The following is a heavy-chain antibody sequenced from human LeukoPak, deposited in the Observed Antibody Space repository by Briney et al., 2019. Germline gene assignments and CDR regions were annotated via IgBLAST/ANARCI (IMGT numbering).Heavy chain of an antibody. Sequence: ASVTVSCTASGYTFTSYGISWVRQAPGQGLEWMGWISAYNGNTNYAQKLQGRVTMTTDTSTSTAYMELRSLRSDDTAVDYCARDLLTLRYFDYWGQGTLVTVSS. CDR1: GYTFTSYG. V-gene: IGHV1-18*01. J-gene: IGHJ4*02. D-gene: IGHD4-17*01. CDR2: ISAYNGNT. CDR3: ARDLLTLRYFDY.